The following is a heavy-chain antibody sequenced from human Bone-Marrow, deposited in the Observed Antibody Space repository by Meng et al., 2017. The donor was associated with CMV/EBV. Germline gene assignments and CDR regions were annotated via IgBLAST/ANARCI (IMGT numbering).Heavy chain of an antibody. CDR3: ARDTKPDIVVVPAAIPFAD. CDR2: ISSSSSYI. Sequence: GGSLRLSCAASGFTFSSYSMNWVRQAPGKGLEWVSSISSSSSYIYYADSVKGRFTISRDNAKNSLYLQMNSLRAEDTAVYYCARDTKPDIVVVPAAIPFADWGQGKLVTFAS. D-gene: IGHD2-2*01. V-gene: IGHV3-21*01. J-gene: IGHJ4*02. CDR1: GFTFSSYS.